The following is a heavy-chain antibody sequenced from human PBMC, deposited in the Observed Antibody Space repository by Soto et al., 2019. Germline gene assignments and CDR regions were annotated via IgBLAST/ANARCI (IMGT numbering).Heavy chain of an antibody. CDR2: IWYDGSNK. V-gene: IGHV3-33*01. CDR1: GFTFSSYG. CDR3: ARDLIAAAGDYYYYGMDV. D-gene: IGHD6-13*01. J-gene: IGHJ6*02. Sequence: GVLRLSCAASGFTFSSYGMHWVRQAPGKGLEWVAVIWYDGSNKYYADSVKGRFTISRDNSKNTLYLQMNSLRAEDTAVYYCARDLIAAAGDYYYYGMDVWGQGTTVTVSS.